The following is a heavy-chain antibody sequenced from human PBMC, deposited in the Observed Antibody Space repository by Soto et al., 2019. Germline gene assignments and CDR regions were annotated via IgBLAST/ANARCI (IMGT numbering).Heavy chain of an antibody. J-gene: IGHJ4*02. CDR1: GFTFSSYS. Sequence: GGSLRLSCAASGFTFSSYSMNWVRQAPGKGLEWVSSISTSSGYIYYADSVRGRFTISRDNAKTSLYLQMNSLRAEDTALYYCARETYGQLDYWGQGTLVTVSS. V-gene: IGHV3-21*01. CDR2: ISTSSGYI. CDR3: ARETYGQLDY. D-gene: IGHD3-10*01.